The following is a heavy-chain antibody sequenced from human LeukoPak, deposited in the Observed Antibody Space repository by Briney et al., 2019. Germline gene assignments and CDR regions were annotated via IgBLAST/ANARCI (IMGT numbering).Heavy chain of an antibody. V-gene: IGHV3-23*01. CDR1: GFTFSSYE. CDR2: ISGSGGST. CDR3: AKDRSGYYTSSWRD. D-gene: IGHD3-3*01. J-gene: IGHJ4*02. Sequence: GGSLRLSCAASGFTFSSYEMNWVRQAPGKGLEWVSAISGSGGSTYYADSVKGRFTISRDNSKNTLYLQMNSLRAEDTAVYYCAKDRSGYYTSSWRDWGQGTLVTVSS.